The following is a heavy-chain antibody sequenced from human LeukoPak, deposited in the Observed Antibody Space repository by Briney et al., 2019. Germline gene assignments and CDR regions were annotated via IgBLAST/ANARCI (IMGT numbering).Heavy chain of an antibody. J-gene: IGHJ5*02. Sequence: PSETLSLTCTVSGGSISSYYWSWIRQPPVKGLEWIGYIYYSGSTNYNPSLKSRVTISVDTSKNQFSLKLSSVTAADTAVYYCASFDAAATFDPWGQGTLVTVSS. CDR1: GGSISSYY. CDR3: ASFDAAATFDP. CDR2: IYYSGST. V-gene: IGHV4-59*01. D-gene: IGHD6-13*01.